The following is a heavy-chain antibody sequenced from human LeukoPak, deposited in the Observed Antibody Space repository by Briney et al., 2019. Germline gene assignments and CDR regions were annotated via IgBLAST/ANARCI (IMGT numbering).Heavy chain of an antibody. V-gene: IGHV3-43*02. Sequence: GGSLRLSCAASGFTFDDYAMHWVRQAPGKGLEWVSLISGDGGSTYYADSVKGRFTISRGNSKNSLYLQMNSLRTEDTALYYCAKDRYYGSGMNYFDYWGQGTLVTVSS. J-gene: IGHJ4*02. CDR2: ISGDGGST. CDR1: GFTFDDYA. CDR3: AKDRYYGSGMNYFDY. D-gene: IGHD3-10*01.